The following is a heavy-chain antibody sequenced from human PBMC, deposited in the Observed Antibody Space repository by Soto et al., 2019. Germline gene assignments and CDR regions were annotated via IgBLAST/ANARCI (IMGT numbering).Heavy chain of an antibody. D-gene: IGHD3-22*01. CDR1: GYTFTSYG. CDR2: ISAHNGNT. CDR3: ARAVNVGYYYDSSGYYDDAFDI. J-gene: IGHJ3*02. Sequence: ASVKVSCKASGYTFTSYGISWVRQAPGQGLEWMGWISAHNGNTNYAQKLQGRVTMTTDTSTSTAYMELRSLRSDDTAVYYCARAVNVGYYYDSSGYYDDAFDIWGQGTMVTVS. V-gene: IGHV1-18*01.